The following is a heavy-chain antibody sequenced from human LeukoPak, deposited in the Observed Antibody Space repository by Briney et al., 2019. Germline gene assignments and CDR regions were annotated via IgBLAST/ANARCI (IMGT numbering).Heavy chain of an antibody. J-gene: IGHJ5*02. D-gene: IGHD3-10*01. V-gene: IGHV4-34*01. CDR1: GGSFSGYY. CDR2: INHSGST. CDR3: ARGGYGDNWFDP. Sequence: PSETLSLTCAVYGGSFSGYYWSWIRQPPGKGLEWIGEINHSGSTNYSPSLKSRVTISVDTSKNQFSLKLSSVTAADTAVYYCARGGYGDNWFDPWGQGTLVTVSS.